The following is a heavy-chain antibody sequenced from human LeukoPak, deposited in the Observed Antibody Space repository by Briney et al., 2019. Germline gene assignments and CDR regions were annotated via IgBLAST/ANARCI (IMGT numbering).Heavy chain of an antibody. CDR3: VKDRNFYDSSGYYYGDY. J-gene: IGHJ4*02. D-gene: IGHD3-22*01. CDR1: GFTFSNYG. CDR2: ISGGGDRT. Sequence: PGGSLRLSCAASGFTFSNYGMSWVRQAPVKGLEWVSAISGGGDRTYYADSVKGRFTISRDNSKNTLYLQMNSLRGEDTAVYYCVKDRNFYDSSGYYYGDYWGQGTLVTVSS. V-gene: IGHV3-23*01.